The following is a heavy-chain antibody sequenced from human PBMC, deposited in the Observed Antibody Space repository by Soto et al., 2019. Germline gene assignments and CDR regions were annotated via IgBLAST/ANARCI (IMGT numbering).Heavy chain of an antibody. CDR1: GRTFRSYA. D-gene: IGHD4-17*01. J-gene: IGHJ6*02. CDR3: ARDRASDYGDYEGMGYYYYGMDV. Sequence: GGSLRLSCVVSGRTFRSYAMSWVRQAPGKGLEWVSGISGGGAGTHYADSVKGRFTISRDPSTTTLFLDMYSLRAEDTAVYYCARDRASDYGDYEGMGYYYYGMDVWGQGTTVTVSS. CDR2: ISGGGAGT. V-gene: IGHV3-23*01.